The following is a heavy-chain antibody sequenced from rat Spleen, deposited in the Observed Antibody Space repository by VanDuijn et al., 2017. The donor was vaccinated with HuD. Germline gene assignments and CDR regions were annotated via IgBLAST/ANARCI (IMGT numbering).Heavy chain of an antibody. Sequence: EVQLVESGGGLVQPGRSLKLSCAASGFTYSNYGMAWVRQAPTKGLEWVASMINFGDSIYYPDSVKGRFTISRGHAKSTLYLQEDSLGSEDTATYYCARARGGYNHYWGQGVMVTGSS. CDR3: ARARGGYNHY. CDR1: GFTYSNYG. CDR2: MINFGDSI. V-gene: IGHV5S13*01. D-gene: IGHD1-11*01. J-gene: IGHJ2*01.